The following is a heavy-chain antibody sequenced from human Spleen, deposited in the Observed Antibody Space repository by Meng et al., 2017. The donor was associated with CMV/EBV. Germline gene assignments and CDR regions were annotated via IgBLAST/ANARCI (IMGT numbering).Heavy chain of an antibody. CDR1: TSYE. CDR3: ARTQSYYGSGTYNWFDP. V-gene: IGHV1-8*01. J-gene: IGHJ5*02. Sequence: TSYEINWVRQATGQGLEWMGWMNPNSGQTGYAKKFQGRVSFTRNTSMRTAYMELSSLRSEDTAVYFCARTQSYYGSGTYNWFDPWGQGTLVTVSS. D-gene: IGHD3-10*01. CDR2: MNPNSGQT.